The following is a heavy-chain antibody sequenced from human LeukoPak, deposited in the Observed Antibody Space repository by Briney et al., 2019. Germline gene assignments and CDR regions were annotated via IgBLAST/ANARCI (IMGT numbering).Heavy chain of an antibody. Sequence: SETLSLTCTVSGGSISSGSYYWNWIRQPAGKGLEWIGRIYRSGTTNYNPSLKSRVTISVDTSKNQFSLKLRSVTAADTAVYYCAREGLNMVRGVIPKEAWGWFDPWGQGTLVTVSS. CDR3: AREGLNMVRGVIPKEAWGWFDP. CDR2: IYRSGTT. V-gene: IGHV4-61*02. D-gene: IGHD3-10*01. CDR1: GGSISSGSYY. J-gene: IGHJ5*02.